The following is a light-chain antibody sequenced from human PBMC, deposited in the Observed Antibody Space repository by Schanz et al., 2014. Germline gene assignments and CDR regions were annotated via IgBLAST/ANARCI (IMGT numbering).Light chain of an antibody. J-gene: IGLJ1*01. CDR1: SSDVGSYNL. CDR3: SSYAGSNTPYV. V-gene: IGLV2-23*02. Sequence: QSALTQPASVSGSPGQSITISCTGTSSDVGSYNLVSWYQQHPGKAPKLMIYHVTNRPSGVSNRFSGSKSGNTASLTISGLQAEDEADYYCSSYAGSNTPYVFGTGTKVTVL. CDR2: HVT.